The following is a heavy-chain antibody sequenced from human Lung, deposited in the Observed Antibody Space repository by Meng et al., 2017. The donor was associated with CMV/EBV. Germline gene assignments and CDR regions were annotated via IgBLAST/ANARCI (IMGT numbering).Heavy chain of an antibody. CDR1: GFTFDDFA. J-gene: IGHJ6*02. Sequence: SXKISCAASGFTFDDFAMHWVRQIPGQGLEWVSGISGNSGFRGYADSVKGRFTISRDNARKTLSLQMNTLRVENTALYYGVKGGGEKVTFDAMDVWGQGTTVTVSS. CDR2: ISGNSGFR. V-gene: IGHV3-9*01. D-gene: IGHD2-21*02. CDR3: VKGGGEKVTFDAMDV.